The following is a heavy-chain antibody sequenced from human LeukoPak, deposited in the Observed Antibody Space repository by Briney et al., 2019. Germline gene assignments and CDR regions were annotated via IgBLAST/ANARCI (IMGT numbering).Heavy chain of an antibody. D-gene: IGHD3-10*01. CDR2: ISYDGSNK. Sequence: GGSLRLSCAASGFTFSSYGMHWVRQAPGKGLEWVAVISYDGSNKYYADSVKGRFTISRDNSKNTLYLQMNSLRAEDTAVYYCAKDSMVRGVSFDYWGQGTLVTVSS. CDR1: GFTFSSYG. J-gene: IGHJ4*02. V-gene: IGHV3-30*18. CDR3: AKDSMVRGVSFDY.